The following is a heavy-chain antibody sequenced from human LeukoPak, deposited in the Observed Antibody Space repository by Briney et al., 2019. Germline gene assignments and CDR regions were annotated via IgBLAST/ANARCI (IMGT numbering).Heavy chain of an antibody. Sequence: GGSLRLSCAPSGFTFSSYSVNWVRQAPGKGLEWVSSITSSSSTYYSDSVKGRFTISRDNAKNPLYLQMNSLRVEDTAVYYCARVGFYDFWSGINFFDYWGQGTLVTVSS. J-gene: IGHJ4*02. D-gene: IGHD3-3*01. CDR2: ITSSSST. CDR3: ARVGFYDFWSGINFFDY. CDR1: GFTFSSYS. V-gene: IGHV3-21*01.